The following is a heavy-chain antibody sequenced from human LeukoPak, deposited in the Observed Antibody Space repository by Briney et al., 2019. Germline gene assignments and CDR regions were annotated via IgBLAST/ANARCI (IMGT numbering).Heavy chain of an antibody. CDR2: INPNSGGT. Sequence: ASVKVSCKAYGYTLTGHYMHWVRQAPGQGLEWMGWINPNSGGTNYAQKFQDWVTMTRDTSISTAYMELSRLRSDDTAVYYCARSNYYGSGSFPGDYWGQGTLVTVSS. CDR1: GYTLTGHY. J-gene: IGHJ4*02. CDR3: ARSNYYGSGSFPGDY. V-gene: IGHV1-2*04. D-gene: IGHD3-10*01.